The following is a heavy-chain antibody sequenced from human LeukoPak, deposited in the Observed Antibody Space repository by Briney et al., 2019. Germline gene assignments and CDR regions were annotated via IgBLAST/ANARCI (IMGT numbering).Heavy chain of an antibody. CDR1: GGSISSYY. D-gene: IGHD3-3*01. CDR2: IYYSGST. Sequence: SGTLSLTCTVSGGSISSYYWSWIRQPPGKGLEWIGYIYYSGSTNYNPSLKSRVTISVDTSKNQFSLKLSSVTAADTAVYYCARQFWSGYAHRWGQGTLVTVSS. CDR3: ARQFWSGYAHR. J-gene: IGHJ4*02. V-gene: IGHV4-59*08.